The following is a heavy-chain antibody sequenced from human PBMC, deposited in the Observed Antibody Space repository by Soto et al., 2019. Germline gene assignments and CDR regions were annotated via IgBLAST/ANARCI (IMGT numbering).Heavy chain of an antibody. J-gene: IGHJ4*02. D-gene: IGHD3-10*01. CDR1: GGSISNYNYY. CDR2: VYYTGNT. Sequence: QVQLQESGPGLVKPSETLSLNCAVSGGSISNYNYYWGWIRQSPGKGLEWIGSVYYTGNTYYNPSLNSRLTLSVNTSENQFSLRLTSVTAADTAVYFCARLRARWFGDLISNDLDFWGQGRLVTVSS. V-gene: IGHV4-39*01. CDR3: ARLRARWFGDLISNDLDF.